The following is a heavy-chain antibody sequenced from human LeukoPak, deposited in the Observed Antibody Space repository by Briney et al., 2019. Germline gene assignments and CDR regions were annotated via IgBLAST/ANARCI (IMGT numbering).Heavy chain of an antibody. V-gene: IGHV3-23*01. CDR2: ISGSGGNT. Sequence: GGSLRLSCAASGFTFNNYGLSWVRQAPGKGLEWVSAISGSGGNTYYADSVKGRFTISRDISRNTLDLQMNSLRVEDTAVYYCARGRAVAANYYFDYWGQGTLVTVSS. CDR3: ARGRAVAANYYFDY. D-gene: IGHD6-19*01. J-gene: IGHJ4*02. CDR1: GFTFNNYG.